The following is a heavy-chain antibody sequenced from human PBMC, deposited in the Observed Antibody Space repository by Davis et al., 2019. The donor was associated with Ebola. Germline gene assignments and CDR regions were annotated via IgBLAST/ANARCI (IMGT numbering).Heavy chain of an antibody. CDR3: AKDKNYDFWSGYPHDAFDI. CDR1: GFTFSSYA. Sequence: PGGSLRLSCAASGFTFSSYAMSWVRQAPGKGLEWVSAISGSGGSTYYADSVKGRFTISRDNSKNTLYLQMNSLRAEDTAIYYCAKDKNYDFWSGYPHDAFDILGQGTMVTVSS. D-gene: IGHD3-3*01. CDR2: ISGSGGST. V-gene: IGHV3-23*01. J-gene: IGHJ3*02.